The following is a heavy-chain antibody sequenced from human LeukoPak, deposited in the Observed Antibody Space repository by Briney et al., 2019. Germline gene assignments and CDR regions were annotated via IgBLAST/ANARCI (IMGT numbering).Heavy chain of an antibody. V-gene: IGHV3-30-3*01. CDR3: ARRSSGRIPFDY. CDR1: GFTFSSYA. Sequence: GRSLRLSCAASGFTFSSYAMHWVCQAPGKGLEWVAVISYDGSNKYYADSVKGRFTISRDNAKNTLYLQMNSLRAEDTAVYYCARRSSGRIPFDYWGQGTLVTVSS. CDR2: ISYDGSNK. D-gene: IGHD6-19*01. J-gene: IGHJ4*02.